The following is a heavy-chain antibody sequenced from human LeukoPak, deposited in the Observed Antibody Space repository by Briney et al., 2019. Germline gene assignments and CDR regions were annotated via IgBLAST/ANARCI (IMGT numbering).Heavy chain of an antibody. J-gene: IGHJ4*02. CDR3: AKAPYGSGSYYQDY. V-gene: IGHV3-30*04. CDR1: GFTFSSYA. CDR2: ISYDGSNK. D-gene: IGHD3-10*01. Sequence: PGRSLRLSCAASGFTFSSYAMHWVRQAPGKGLEWVAVISYDGSNKYYADSVKGRFTISRDNSKNTLYLQMNSLRAEDTAVYYCAKAPYGSGSYYQDYWGQGTLVTVSS.